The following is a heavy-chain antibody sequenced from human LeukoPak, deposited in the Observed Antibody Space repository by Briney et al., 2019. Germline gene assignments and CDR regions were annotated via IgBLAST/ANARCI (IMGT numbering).Heavy chain of an antibody. Sequence: SETLSLTCAVYGGSFSGYYWSWIRRPPGKGLEWIGQINHSGSTNYNPSLKSRVTISVDTSKNQFSLKLSSVTAADTAVYYCARMRVRGVFLYYFDYWGQGTLVTVSS. V-gene: IGHV4-34*01. J-gene: IGHJ4*02. CDR3: ARMRVRGVFLYYFDY. D-gene: IGHD3-10*01. CDR1: GGSFSGYY. CDR2: INHSGST.